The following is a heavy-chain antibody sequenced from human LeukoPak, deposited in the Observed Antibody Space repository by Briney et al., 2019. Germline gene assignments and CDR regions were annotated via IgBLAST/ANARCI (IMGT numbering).Heavy chain of an antibody. CDR1: GFTFSSYS. V-gene: IGHV3-21*01. CDR2: ISSGSTYI. D-gene: IGHD4-23*01. CDR3: ARGASDYGGNPGRYGMDV. Sequence: PGGSLRLSCAASGFTFSSYSMNWVRQAPGKGLEWVSSISSGSTYIYYADSMKGRFTISRDNAKNSLYLQMNSLRAEDTAVYYCARGASDYGGNPGRYGMDVWGQGTTVTVSS. J-gene: IGHJ6*02.